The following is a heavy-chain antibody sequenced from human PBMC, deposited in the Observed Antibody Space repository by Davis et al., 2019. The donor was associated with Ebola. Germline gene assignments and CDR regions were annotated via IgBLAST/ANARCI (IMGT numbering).Heavy chain of an antibody. CDR2: IYYSGST. D-gene: IGHD3-3*01. CDR1: GGSISSYY. CDR3: ARQYDFWSGYYTGDWFDP. J-gene: IGHJ5*02. Sequence: SETLSLTCTVSGGSISSYYWSWIRQPPGKGLAWLGYIYYSGSTNYNPSLKSRVTISVDTSKNQFSLKLSSVTAADTAVYYCARQYDFWSGYYTGDWFDPWGQGTLVTVSS. V-gene: IGHV4-59*08.